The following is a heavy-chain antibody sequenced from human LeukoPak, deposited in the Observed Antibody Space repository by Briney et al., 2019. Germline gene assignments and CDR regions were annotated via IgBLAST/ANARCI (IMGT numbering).Heavy chain of an antibody. CDR3: ARKSYYDFWSGYYTFDY. CDR1: GGSFSGYY. V-gene: IGHV4-34*01. CDR2: INHSGST. J-gene: IGHJ4*02. D-gene: IGHD3-3*01. Sequence: SETLSLTCAVYGGSFSGYYWSWIRQPPGKGLEWIGEINHSGSTNYNPSLKSRVTISVDTSKNQFSLKLSSVTAADTAVYYCARKSYYDFWSGYYTFDYWGQGTLVNVSS.